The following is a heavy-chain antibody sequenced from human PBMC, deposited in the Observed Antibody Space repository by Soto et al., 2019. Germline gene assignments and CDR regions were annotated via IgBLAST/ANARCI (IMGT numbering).Heavy chain of an antibody. CDR3: AKALSSGSTDFDY. D-gene: IGHD6-19*01. Sequence: PGGSLRLSCAASGFTFDDYAMHWVRQAPGKGLEWVSGISWNSGSIGHADSVKGRFTISRDNAKNSLYLQMNSLRAEDTALYYCAKALSSGSTDFDYWGQGTLVTVSS. J-gene: IGHJ4*02. CDR1: GFTFDDYA. CDR2: ISWNSGSI. V-gene: IGHV3-9*01.